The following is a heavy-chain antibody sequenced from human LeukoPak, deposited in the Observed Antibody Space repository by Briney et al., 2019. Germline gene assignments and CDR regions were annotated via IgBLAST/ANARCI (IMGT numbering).Heavy chain of an antibody. D-gene: IGHD6-6*01. V-gene: IGHV4-59*01. J-gene: IGHJ6*03. CDR3: ARGRSSSYYYSYYMDV. CDR2: TYYSGST. CDR1: GGSISSYY. Sequence: SETLSLTCTVSGGSISSYYWSWIRQPPGKGLEWIGYTYYSGSTNYNPSLESRVTISIDTSKNQLSLKLRSVTAADTAVYYCARGRSSSYYYSYYMDVWRKGTTVTVSS.